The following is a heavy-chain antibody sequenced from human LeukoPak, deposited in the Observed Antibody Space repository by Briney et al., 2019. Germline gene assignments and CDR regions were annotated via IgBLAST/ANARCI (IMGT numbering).Heavy chain of an antibody. V-gene: IGHV1-8*01. CDR2: MNPNSGNT. CDR3: ARGQRRWGAGRGRHYFDY. CDR1: GYTFTSYD. J-gene: IGHJ4*02. Sequence: ASVKVSCKASGYTFTSYDINWVRQATGQGLEWMGWMNPNSGNTGYAQKFQGRVTMTRNTSISTAYMELSSLRSEDTAVYYCARGQRRWGAGRGRHYFDYWGQGTLVTVSS. D-gene: IGHD3-10*01.